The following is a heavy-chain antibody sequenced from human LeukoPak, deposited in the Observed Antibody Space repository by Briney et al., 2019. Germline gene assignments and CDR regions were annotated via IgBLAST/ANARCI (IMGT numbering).Heavy chain of an antibody. CDR2: IYYSGST. V-gene: IGHV4-59*08. CDR1: GGSISSYY. J-gene: IGHJ4*02. Sequence: PSETLSLTCTVSGGSISSYYWSWIRQPPGKGLEWIGYIYYSGSTNYNPSLKSRVTISVDTSKNQLSLKLSSVTAADTAVYYCASVISEAGTRRYYFDYWGQGTLVTVSS. D-gene: IGHD6-19*01. CDR3: ASVISEAGTRRYYFDY.